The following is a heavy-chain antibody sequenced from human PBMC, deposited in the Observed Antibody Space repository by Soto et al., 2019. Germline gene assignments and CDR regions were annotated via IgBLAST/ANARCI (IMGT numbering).Heavy chain of an antibody. CDR2: IIPILGIA. J-gene: IGHJ4*02. Sequence: QVQLVQSGAEVKKPGSSVKVSCKASGGTFSSYTISWVRQAPGQGLEWMGRIIPILGIANYAQKFQGRVTITADKSTSTAYMELSSLRSEDTAVYYCARDLSQDGDNYFDYWGQGTLVTVSS. CDR1: GGTFSSYT. V-gene: IGHV1-69*08. CDR3: ARDLSQDGDNYFDY.